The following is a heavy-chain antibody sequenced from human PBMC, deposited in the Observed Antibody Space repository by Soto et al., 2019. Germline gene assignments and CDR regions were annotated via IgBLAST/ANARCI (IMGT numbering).Heavy chain of an antibody. V-gene: IGHV4-39*01. CDR2: IYYSGST. Sequence: SETLSLTCTVSGGSISSSSYYWGWIRQPPGKGLEWMGSIYYSGSTYYNPSLKSRVTISVDTSKNQFSLKLSSVTAADTAVYYCARRVSSITIFGVVIPKGDYYYGMDVWGQGTTVTVSS. CDR1: GGSISSSSYY. J-gene: IGHJ6*02. CDR3: ARRVSSITIFGVVIPKGDYYYGMDV. D-gene: IGHD3-3*01.